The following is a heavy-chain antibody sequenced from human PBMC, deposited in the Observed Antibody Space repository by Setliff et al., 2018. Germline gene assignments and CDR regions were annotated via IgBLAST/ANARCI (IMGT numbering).Heavy chain of an antibody. CDR2: IIPNFGTT. V-gene: IGHV1-69*05. Sequence: SVKVSCKASGGTFRSYGISWVRQAPGQGLEWMGGIIPNFGTTSCAQKFQGRVTITTDESTNTAYMELSSLRSDDTAVFYCAREVVVVKSAINYYYYMDVWGKGTTVTVSS. J-gene: IGHJ6*03. CDR1: GGTFRSYG. D-gene: IGHD2-2*01. CDR3: AREVVVVKSAINYYYYMDV.